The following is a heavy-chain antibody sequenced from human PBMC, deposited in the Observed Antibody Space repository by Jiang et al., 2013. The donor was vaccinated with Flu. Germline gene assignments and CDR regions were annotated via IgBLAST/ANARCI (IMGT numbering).Heavy chain of an antibody. D-gene: IGHD1-26*01. CDR3: ARDVGGTVGGSFDI. J-gene: IGHJ3*02. V-gene: IGHV1-2*02. CDR2: LNPNRGGT. CDR1: GYTFTDYY. Sequence: QLVESGAEVQKPGASVKVSCKASGYTFTDYYIHWVRQAPGQGLEWMGWLNPNRGGTNYAQKFQGRVTMTRDTSITTAYMELSSLKSDDTAVYFCARDVGGTVGGSFDIWGQGTMVTVSS.